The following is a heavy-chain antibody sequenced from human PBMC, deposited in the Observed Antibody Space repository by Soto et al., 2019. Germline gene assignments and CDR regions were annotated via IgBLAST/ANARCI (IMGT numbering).Heavy chain of an antibody. D-gene: IGHD6-19*01. CDR1: GDSVSSTSTA. V-gene: IGHV6-1*01. CDR3: ARGSYYSGWV. CDR2: TYYRSNWYT. Sequence: SQTLSRTCAISGDSVSSTSTAWSWIRQSPSRGLEWLGRTYYRSNWYTDYAVSVKSRITISPDTSKNQFSLQLNSVTPEDTAVYYCARGSYYSGWVWGQGTLVTVS. J-gene: IGHJ4*02.